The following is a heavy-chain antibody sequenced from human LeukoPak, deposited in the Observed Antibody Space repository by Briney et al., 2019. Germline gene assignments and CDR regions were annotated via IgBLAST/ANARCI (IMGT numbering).Heavy chain of an antibody. J-gene: IGHJ4*02. CDR3: ARIKYCSGGSCYSPDY. Sequence: PSETLSLTCTVSGGAISSYYWSWIRQPPGKGLEWIGYIYYSGSTNYNPSPKSRVTISVDTSKNQFSLKLSSVTAADTAVYYCARIKYCSGGSCYSPDYWGQGTLVTVSS. V-gene: IGHV4-59*01. CDR2: IYYSGST. D-gene: IGHD2-15*01. CDR1: GGAISSYY.